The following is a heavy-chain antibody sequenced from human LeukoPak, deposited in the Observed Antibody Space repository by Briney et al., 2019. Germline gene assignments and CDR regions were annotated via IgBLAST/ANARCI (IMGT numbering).Heavy chain of an antibody. CDR3: ARGKYDFWSRYSNYFYMDV. V-gene: IGHV3-21*01. CDR1: GFTVSSYT. J-gene: IGHJ6*03. D-gene: IGHD3-3*01. Sequence: GGSLTLSCAASGFTVSSYTMNWVRQAPGKGLEGVSSVNSSSTYIYYADSLKGLFTISRDNAKNSLYLQINTLRAEDTALYYCARGKYDFWSRYSNYFYMDVWGKGTTVTVSS. CDR2: VNSSSTYI.